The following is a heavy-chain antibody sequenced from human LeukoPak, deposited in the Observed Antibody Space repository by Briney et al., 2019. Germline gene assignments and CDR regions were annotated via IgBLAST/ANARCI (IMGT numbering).Heavy chain of an antibody. CDR1: GGSFSGYY. J-gene: IGHJ4*02. Sequence: PSETLSLTCAVYGGSFSGYYWSWIRQPPGKGLEWIGEINHSGSTNYNPSLKSRVTISVDTSKNQFSLKLSSVTAADTAVYCCARDPGGNYDFWSGSPTYYFDYWGQGTLVTVSS. V-gene: IGHV4-34*01. CDR3: ARDPGGNYDFWSGSPTYYFDY. CDR2: INHSGST. D-gene: IGHD3-3*01.